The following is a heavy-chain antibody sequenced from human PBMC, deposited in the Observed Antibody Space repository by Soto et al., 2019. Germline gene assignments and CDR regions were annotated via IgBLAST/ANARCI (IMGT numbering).Heavy chain of an antibody. D-gene: IGHD6-13*01. CDR2: INAGNGNT. CDR3: ERTRRFGYSSSPTNWFDP. CDR1: GYTFTSYA. Sequence: ASVKVSCKASGYTFTSYAMHWVRQAPGQRLEWIGWINAGNGNTKYSQKNQGRVTITRDTSASTAYMELSSLRSEDTAVYYCERTRRFGYSSSPTNWFDPWGQGTLVTVSS. J-gene: IGHJ5*02. V-gene: IGHV1-3*01.